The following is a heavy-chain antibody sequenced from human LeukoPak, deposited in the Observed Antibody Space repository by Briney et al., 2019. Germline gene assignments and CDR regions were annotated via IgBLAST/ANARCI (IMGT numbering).Heavy chain of an antibody. J-gene: IGHJ4*02. CDR1: GFTFSNYG. CDR3: AKGRFFPSYYFDY. D-gene: IGHD3-3*01. Sequence: TGGSLRLSCAASGFTFSNYGMHWVRQAPGKGLEWVAFIRLDGSNKYYADSVKGRFTISRDNSKNTLYLQMNSLRAEDTAVYYCAKGRFFPSYYFDYWGQGTLVTVSS. CDR2: IRLDGSNK. V-gene: IGHV3-30*02.